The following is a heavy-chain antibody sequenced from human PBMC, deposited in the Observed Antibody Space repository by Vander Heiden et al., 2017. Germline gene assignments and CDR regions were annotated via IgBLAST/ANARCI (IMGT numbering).Heavy chain of an antibody. D-gene: IGHD6-19*01. CDR1: GFTVSSNY. V-gene: IGHV3-53*02. Sequence: EVQLVETGGGLIQPGGSLRLSCAASGFTVSSNYMSWVRQAPGKGLEWVSVIYSGGSTYYSDSVKGRFTISRDNSKNTLYIQMNRMRAEDTAVYCCARGYRSGPSDYWGQGTLVTVSS. CDR3: ARGYRSGPSDY. CDR2: IYSGGST. J-gene: IGHJ4*02.